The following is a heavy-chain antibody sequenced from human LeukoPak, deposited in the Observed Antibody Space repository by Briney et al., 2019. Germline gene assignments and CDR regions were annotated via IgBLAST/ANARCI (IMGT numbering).Heavy chain of an antibody. Sequence: HPGGCLRLSCAASGFTFSLYSMNWVRQAPGKGLEWVSYITSGSSTIYYADSVKGRFTISRDNAKNSLFLQMDSLRAEDTAVYYSARNGGGDYWGQGTLVTVSS. J-gene: IGHJ4*02. CDR2: ITSGSSTI. D-gene: IGHD3-16*01. CDR1: GFTFSLYS. CDR3: ARNGGGDY. V-gene: IGHV3-48*01.